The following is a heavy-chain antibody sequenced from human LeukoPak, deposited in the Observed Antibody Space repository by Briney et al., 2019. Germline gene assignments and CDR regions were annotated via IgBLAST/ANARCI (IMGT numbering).Heavy chain of an antibody. V-gene: IGHV4-59*08. CDR3: ARRLGYFDWFFDY. CDR1: GGSISSYY. D-gene: IGHD3-9*01. Sequence: PSETLSLTCTASGGSISSYYWSWIRQPPGKGLEWIGYIYYSGSTNYNPSLKSRVTISVDTSKNQFSLKLSSVTAADTAVYYCARRLGYFDWFFDYWGQGTLVTVSS. J-gene: IGHJ4*02. CDR2: IYYSGST.